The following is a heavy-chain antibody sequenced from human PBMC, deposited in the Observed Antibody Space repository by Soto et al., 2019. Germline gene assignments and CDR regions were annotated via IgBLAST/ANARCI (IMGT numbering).Heavy chain of an antibody. CDR2: IFHDGNT. J-gene: IGHJ5*02. V-gene: IGHV4-4*02. CDR1: GASIGSGGW. D-gene: IGHD2-8*02. Sequence: SETLSLTCAVSGASIGSGGWWSWVRQPPGKGLEWIAEIFHDGNTNYSPSLNSRVTISVDKSQNLFSLNVYSVTAADTAVYYCARHEGWTGPDQWGQGTLVTVSS. CDR3: ARHEGWTGPDQ.